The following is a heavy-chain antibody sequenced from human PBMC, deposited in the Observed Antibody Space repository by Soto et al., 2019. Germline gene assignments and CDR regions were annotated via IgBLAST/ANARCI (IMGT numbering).Heavy chain of an antibody. CDR1: GFTFSNYG. CDR3: ARDGVCSGGNCYFGPFDS. V-gene: IGHV3-33*01. CDR2: IWYDGGNR. D-gene: IGHD2-15*01. Sequence: QVQLVESGGGVVQPGRSLRLSCAASGFTFSNYGMHWVRQAPGKGLEWVAVIWYDGGNRYYADSVKGRFTISRDNSKNTLFLKMISLRAEDTAVYYCARDGVCSGGNCYFGPFDSWGQGTLVAVSS. J-gene: IGHJ4*02.